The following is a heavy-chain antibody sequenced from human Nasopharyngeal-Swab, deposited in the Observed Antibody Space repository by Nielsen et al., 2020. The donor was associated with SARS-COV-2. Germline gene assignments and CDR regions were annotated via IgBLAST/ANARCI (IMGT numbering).Heavy chain of an antibody. V-gene: IGHV3-33*01. D-gene: IGHD4-11*01. CDR3: ARDRDDYSNSYYFDY. J-gene: IGHJ4*02. CDR2: IWYDGSNK. Sequence: VRQAPGKGLEWVAVIWYDGSNKYYADSVKGRFTISRDNSKNTLYLQMNSLRAEDTAVYYCARDRDDYSNSYYFDYWGQGTPLTFSS.